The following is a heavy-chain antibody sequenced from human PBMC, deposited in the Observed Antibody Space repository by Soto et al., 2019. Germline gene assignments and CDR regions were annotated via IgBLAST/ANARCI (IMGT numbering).Heavy chain of an antibody. V-gene: IGHV3-7*04. CDR3: ARGITLDS. CDR2: IRQDSNDK. D-gene: IGHD1-20*01. Sequence: EVQLVESGGALAKPGGPLRLPFKVLGFTFVSYGMSGVRQAPGKGPEWVANIRQDSNDKNYVDPVKGRFIISRDNVKSSLYLQMNNLRAEDTAVYYCARGITLDSWGQGTLVTVSS. J-gene: IGHJ4*02. CDR1: GFTFVSYG.